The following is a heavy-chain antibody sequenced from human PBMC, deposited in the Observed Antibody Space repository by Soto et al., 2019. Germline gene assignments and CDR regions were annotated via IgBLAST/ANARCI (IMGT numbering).Heavy chain of an antibody. CDR2: ISYDGSNK. V-gene: IGHV3-30-3*01. CDR1: GFTFSSYA. D-gene: IGHD3-16*02. CDR3: ARGDRQTLSRLGELSTSDGMDV. Sequence: GGSLRLSCAASGFTFSSYAMHWVRQAPGKGLEWVAVISYDGSNKYYADSVKGRFTISRDNSKNTLYLQMNSLRAEDTAVYYCARGDRQTLSRLGELSTSDGMDVWGQGTTVTVSS. J-gene: IGHJ6*02.